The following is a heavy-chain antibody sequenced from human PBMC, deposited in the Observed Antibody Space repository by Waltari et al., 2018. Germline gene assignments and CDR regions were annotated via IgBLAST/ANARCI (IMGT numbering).Heavy chain of an antibody. CDR1: GSTFRDHY. CDR2: IRNKANSYIT. V-gene: IGHV3-72*01. Sequence: VQRVESGGGLVQPGGSLRPSCEASGSTFRDHYMDCVRQAPGKGLEWVGLIRNKANSYITEYAASVKGRFTISRDDSQNSLYLQMNTLRSEDTALYYCARAAYGHGLDYWGQGALVTVSS. CDR3: ARAAYGHGLDY. D-gene: IGHD6-25*01. J-gene: IGHJ4*02.